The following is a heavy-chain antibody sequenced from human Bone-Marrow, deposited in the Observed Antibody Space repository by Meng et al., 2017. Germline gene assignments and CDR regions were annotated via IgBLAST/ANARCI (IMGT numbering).Heavy chain of an antibody. V-gene: IGHV3-15*01. CDR1: GFTFSNAW. CDR2: IKSKTDGGTT. J-gene: IGHJ6*02. CDR3: TTDLWEVGATSVDYYYYYGMDV. D-gene: IGHD1-26*01. Sequence: GESLKISCAASGFTFSNAWMSWVRQAPGKGLEWVGHIKSKTDGGTTDYAAPVKGRFTISRDDSKNTLYLQMNSLKTEDTAVYYCTTDLWEVGATSVDYYYYYGMDVWGQGTTVTVSS.